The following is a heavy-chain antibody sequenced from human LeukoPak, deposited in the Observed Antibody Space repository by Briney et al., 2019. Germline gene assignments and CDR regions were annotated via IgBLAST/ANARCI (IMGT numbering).Heavy chain of an antibody. CDR2: IIPIFGTA. Sequence: SVKVSCKASGGTFSSYAISWVRQAPGQGLEWMGRIIPIFGTANYAQTFQGRVTITADKSTSTAYMELSSLRSEDTAVYYCARDVFAEYNTHHRFDPWGQGSLVTVSS. J-gene: IGHJ5*02. V-gene: IGHV1-69*06. CDR3: ARDVFAEYNTHHRFDP. CDR1: GGTFSSYA. D-gene: IGHD1-14*01.